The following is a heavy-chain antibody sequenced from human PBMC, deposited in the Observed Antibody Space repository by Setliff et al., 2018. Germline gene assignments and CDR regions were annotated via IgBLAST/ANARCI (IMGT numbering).Heavy chain of an antibody. CDR2: IYSSGST. CDR3: ARSGMPRLLYVGY. Sequence: SETLSLTCTVSGGSISSSYWSWIRQPPGKGLEWIGYIYSSGSTNNNPSLKSRATISVDTSKNQFSLKLSSVTAADTAVYYCARSGMPRLLYVGYWGLGTLVTVSS. V-gene: IGHV4-59*08. CDR1: GGSISSSY. D-gene: IGHD2-21*01. J-gene: IGHJ4*02.